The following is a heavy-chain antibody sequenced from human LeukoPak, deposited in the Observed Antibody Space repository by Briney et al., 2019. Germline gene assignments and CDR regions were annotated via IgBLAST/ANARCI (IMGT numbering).Heavy chain of an antibody. D-gene: IGHD3-16*02. CDR3: ARDRIFFYDYVWGSYRHDAFDI. J-gene: IGHJ3*02. V-gene: IGHV1-18*01. Sequence: ASVKVSCKASGYTFTSYGISWVRQASGQGLEWMGWISAYNGNTNHAQKLQGRVTMTTDTSTSTAYMELRSLRSDDTAVYYCARDRIFFYDYVWGSYRHDAFDIWGQGTMVTVSS. CDR1: GYTFTSYG. CDR2: ISAYNGNT.